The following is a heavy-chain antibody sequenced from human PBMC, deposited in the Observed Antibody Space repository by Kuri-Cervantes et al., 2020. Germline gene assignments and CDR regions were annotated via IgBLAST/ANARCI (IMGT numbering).Heavy chain of an antibody. D-gene: IGHD1-26*01. CDR3: AREAFYCDDY. CDR2: IPPDGTNK. V-gene: IGHV3-30*02. CDR1: GFAFSSHG. Sequence: GESLKISCAASGFAFSSHGVHWVRQAPGKGLEWAAFIPPDGTNKYYGDSVKGRFTISRDNSKNTLYLQMSSLRAEDTAVYYCAREAFYCDDYWGQGTLVTVSS. J-gene: IGHJ4*02.